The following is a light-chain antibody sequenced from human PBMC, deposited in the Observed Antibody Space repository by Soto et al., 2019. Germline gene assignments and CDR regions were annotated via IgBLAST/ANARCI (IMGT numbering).Light chain of an antibody. CDR1: QSLTSY. Sequence: VLTQSPGTLSLSPVERATLSCRASQSLTSYLAWYQQKPDQAPRLLIYGISTRATDIPARFSGSGSGTEFTLTISSLQSEDFAVYYCQQYNNWPLTFGGGTKVDIK. CDR3: QQYNNWPLT. J-gene: IGKJ4*01. V-gene: IGKV3-15*01. CDR2: GIS.